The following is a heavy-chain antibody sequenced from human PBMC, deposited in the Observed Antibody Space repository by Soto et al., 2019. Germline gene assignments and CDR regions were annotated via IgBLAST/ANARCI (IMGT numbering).Heavy chain of an antibody. CDR3: ARGPYEIDY. CDR1: GFTFSSYS. V-gene: IGHV3-21*01. Sequence: EVQLVESGGGLVKPGGSLRLSCAASGFTFSSYSMNWVRQAPGKGLEWVSSISSSSSYIYYADSAKGRFTISRDNAKNSLYLQMNSLRAEDTAVYYCARGPYEIDYWGQGTLVTVSS. D-gene: IGHD3-3*01. CDR2: ISSSSSYI. J-gene: IGHJ4*02.